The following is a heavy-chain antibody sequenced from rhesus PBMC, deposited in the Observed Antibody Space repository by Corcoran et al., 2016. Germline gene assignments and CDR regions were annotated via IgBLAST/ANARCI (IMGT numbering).Heavy chain of an antibody. CDR3: ARHGVYCGGDVCYTATRFDV. V-gene: IGHV4-160*01. Sequence: QVQLQESGPGLVKPSETLSLTCAVSGGSISGYYWSWIRQPPGKGLEWIGRIYGRGAHPPTHPPIKWRVTLSTDPSKNQFSLRLTCVPAEDAAVYYGARHGVYCGGDVCYTATRFDVWGPGVLVTVSS. CDR1: GGSISGYY. CDR2: IYGRGAHP. D-gene: IGHD2-39*02. J-gene: IGHJ5-1*01.